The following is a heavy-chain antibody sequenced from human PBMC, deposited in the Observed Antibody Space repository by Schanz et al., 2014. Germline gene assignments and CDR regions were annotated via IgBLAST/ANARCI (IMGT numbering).Heavy chain of an antibody. CDR1: GYTFTSYG. CDR2: ISPYNGNT. V-gene: IGHV1-18*01. CDR3: ARDRRRYCSTASCLHDNWFDP. D-gene: IGHD2-2*01. J-gene: IGHJ5*02. Sequence: QVQLVQSGAEVKKPGASVKVSCKASGYTFTSYGISWVRQAPGQGLEWMGWISPYNGNTNYAQKVQGRVTMTTDTSTGTAYMELRSLRSDDTAVYYCARDRRRYCSTASCLHDNWFDPWGQGTLGIVSS.